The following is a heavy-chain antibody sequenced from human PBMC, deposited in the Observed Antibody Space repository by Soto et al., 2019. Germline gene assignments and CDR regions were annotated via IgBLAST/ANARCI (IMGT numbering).Heavy chain of an antibody. CDR2: ISSSGRTV. J-gene: IGHJ4*02. CDR3: ARGSIDSASSGLR. V-gene: IGHV3-11*01. D-gene: IGHD3-22*01. CDR1: GFTFSDYY. Sequence: QVQLVESGGGLVKPGGSLRLSCAASGFTFSDYYMSWIRQAPGKGLEWVSYISSSGRTVYHADSVKGRFTISRDNAKNSLYLQMNSQRSEDTAVYDCARGSIDSASSGLRWGQGTLVTVSS.